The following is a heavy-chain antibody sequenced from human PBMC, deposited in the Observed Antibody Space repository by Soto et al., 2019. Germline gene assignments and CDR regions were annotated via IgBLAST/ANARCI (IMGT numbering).Heavy chain of an antibody. J-gene: IGHJ4*02. CDR1: GASISSGDYY. CDR2: IFYTGGT. D-gene: IGHD5-12*01. CDR3: ARDRGATIFDF. Sequence: QVQLQESGPGLVKPSQTLSLTCTVSGASISSGDYYWSWIRQHPGRGLEWIGYIFYTGGTFYTPSQKSRVTMSVATTKNQFSLKLTSVTAADTAVYFCARDRGATIFDFWGRGTLVTVSS. V-gene: IGHV4-31*03.